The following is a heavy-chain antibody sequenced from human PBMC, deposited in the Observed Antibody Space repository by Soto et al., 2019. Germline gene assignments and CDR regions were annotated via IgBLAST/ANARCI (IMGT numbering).Heavy chain of an antibody. Sequence: GESLKISCAASGFTFSSYSMNWVRQAPGKGLEWVSSISSSSSYIYYADSVKGRFTISRDNAKNSLYLQMNSLRAEDTAVYYCARASSDYLSYFDYWGQGTLVTVSS. V-gene: IGHV3-21*01. J-gene: IGHJ4*02. CDR3: ARASSDYLSYFDY. CDR2: ISSSSSYI. D-gene: IGHD4-17*01. CDR1: GFTFSSYS.